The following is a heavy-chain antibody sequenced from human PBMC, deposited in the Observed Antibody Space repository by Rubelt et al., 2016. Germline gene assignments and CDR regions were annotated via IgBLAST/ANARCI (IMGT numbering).Heavy chain of an antibody. V-gene: IGHV4-39*01. J-gene: IGHJ4*02. CDR1: GGSISSSSYY. CDR2: IYYSGSS. Sequence: QLQLQESGPGLVKPSETLSLTCTVSGGSISSSSYYWGWIRQPPGKGLEWIGSIYYSGSSYYKPSLKSRVTLSVGTSKNQFSLRLRSGTAADTAVYYCARRRYDTIDYWGQGTLVTVSS. CDR3: ARRRYDTIDY. D-gene: IGHD3-22*01.